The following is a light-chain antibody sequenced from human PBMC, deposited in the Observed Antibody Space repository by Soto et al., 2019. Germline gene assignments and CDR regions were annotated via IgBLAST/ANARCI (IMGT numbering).Light chain of an antibody. Sequence: QSALTQPASVSGSPGQSITISCTGTSSDVGAYDYVSWYQQHPGKAPKFMIFEVTNRPSGVSHRFSGSKSGNTASLTISGLQAEDEADYYCTSYTATSIYVFGTGTKGTVL. CDR3: TSYTATSIYV. J-gene: IGLJ1*01. CDR1: SSDVGAYDY. V-gene: IGLV2-14*01. CDR2: EVT.